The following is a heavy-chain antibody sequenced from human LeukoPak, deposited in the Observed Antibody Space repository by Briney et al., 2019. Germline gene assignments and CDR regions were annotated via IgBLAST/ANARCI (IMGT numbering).Heavy chain of an antibody. V-gene: IGHV3-20*04. CDR3: ARGPHYYYGSGSSLRGAFDI. D-gene: IGHD3-10*01. CDR2: INWNGGST. Sequence: GGSLRLSCAASGFTFDDYGMSWVRQAPGKGLEWVSGINWNGGSTGYADSVKGRFTISRDNAKNSLYLQMNSLRAEDTALYYCARGPHYYYGSGSSLRGAFDIWGQGTMVTVSS. J-gene: IGHJ3*02. CDR1: GFTFDDYG.